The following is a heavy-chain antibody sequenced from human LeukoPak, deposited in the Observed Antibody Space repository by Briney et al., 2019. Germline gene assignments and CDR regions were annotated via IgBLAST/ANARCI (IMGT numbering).Heavy chain of an antibody. J-gene: IGHJ4*02. Sequence: SVKVSCKASGGTFSSYAISWVRQAPGQGLEWMGGIIPIFGTANYAQKFQGRVTITADESTSTAYMELSSLRSEDTAVYYCARDRHGYRRFDYWGQGTLVTVSS. V-gene: IGHV1-69*01. CDR2: IIPIFGTA. CDR3: ARDRHGYRRFDY. CDR1: GGTFSSYA. D-gene: IGHD5-24*01.